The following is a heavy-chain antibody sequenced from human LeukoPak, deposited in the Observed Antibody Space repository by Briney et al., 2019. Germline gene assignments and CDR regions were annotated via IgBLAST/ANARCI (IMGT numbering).Heavy chain of an antibody. Sequence: GGSLRLSCAASGFTVSSNYMSWVRLAPGTGLEWVSVIYSGGSTYYADSVKGRFTISRDNSKNTLYLQMNSLRAEDTAVYYCARQYSSGWYWGAFDIWGQGTMVTVSS. V-gene: IGHV3-53*01. CDR1: GFTVSSNY. D-gene: IGHD6-19*01. J-gene: IGHJ3*02. CDR2: IYSGGST. CDR3: ARQYSSGWYWGAFDI.